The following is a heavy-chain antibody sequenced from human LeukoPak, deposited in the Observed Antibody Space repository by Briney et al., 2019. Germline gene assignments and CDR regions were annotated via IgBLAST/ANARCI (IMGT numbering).Heavy chain of an antibody. J-gene: IGHJ4*02. CDR3: ARVQWELRGVGSYFEY. D-gene: IGHD1-26*01. Sequence: PGGSLRLSCVVSGFTFSSYWMSWVRQAPGKGLEWVANIKQDGSEKYYVDSVKSRFTMSRDNAKNSLYLRMNSPRAEDTAVYFCARVQWELRGVGSYFEYWGQGALVTVSS. CDR2: IKQDGSEK. V-gene: IGHV3-7*01. CDR1: GFTFSSYW.